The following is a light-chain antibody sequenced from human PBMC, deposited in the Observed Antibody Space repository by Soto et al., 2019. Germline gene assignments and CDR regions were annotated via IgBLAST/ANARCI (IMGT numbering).Light chain of an antibody. J-gene: IGKJ5*01. V-gene: IGKV1-12*01. CDR1: QGIKNW. CDR2: TAS. CDR3: QQSYSTPIT. Sequence: DIQMTQSPSYVSASVGDRVTITCLAMQGIKNWLAWYQQKPWKSPHLLIYTASSFQSGAPSSFSGSGSGTDFTLTINSLQPEDFATYYCQQSYSTPITFGQGTRLEIK.